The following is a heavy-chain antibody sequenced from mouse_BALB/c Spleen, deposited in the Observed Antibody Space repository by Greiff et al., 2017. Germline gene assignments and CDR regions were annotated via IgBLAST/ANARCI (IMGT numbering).Heavy chain of an antibody. J-gene: IGHJ2*01. V-gene: IGHV14-3*02. CDR2: IDPANGNT. CDR1: GFNIKDTY. Sequence: VQLKQSGAELVKPGASVKLSCTASGFNIKDTYMHWVKQRPEQGLEWIGRIDPANGNTKYDPKFQGKATITADTSSNTAYLQLSSLTSEDTAVYYCAREGVLWLRRFDYWGQGTTLTVAS. CDR3: AREGVLWLRRFDY. D-gene: IGHD2-2*01.